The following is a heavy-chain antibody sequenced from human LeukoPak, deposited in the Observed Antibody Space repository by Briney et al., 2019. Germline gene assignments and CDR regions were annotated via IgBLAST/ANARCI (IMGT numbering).Heavy chain of an antibody. J-gene: IGHJ4*02. CDR2: ISWNSGSI. Sequence: PGGSLRLSCAASGFTFDDYAMHWVRQAPGKGLEWVSGISWNSGSIGYADSVKGRFTISRDNAKNSLYLQMSSLRAEDTALYYCAKDGYCSSTSCYFDYWGQGTLVTVSS. CDR3: AKDGYCSSTSCYFDY. D-gene: IGHD2-2*01. CDR1: GFTFDDYA. V-gene: IGHV3-9*01.